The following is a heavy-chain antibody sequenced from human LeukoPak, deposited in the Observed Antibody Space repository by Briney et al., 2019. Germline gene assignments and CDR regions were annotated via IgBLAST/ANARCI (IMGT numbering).Heavy chain of an antibody. Sequence: SETLSLTCAVYGGSFSGYYWSWIRQPPGKGLEWIGEINHSGSTNYNPSLKSRVTISVDTSKNQFSLKLSSVTAADTAVYYCARAGSSSGYDRVGAFDIWGQGTMVTVSS. CDR3: ARAGSSSGYDRVGAFDI. CDR1: GGSFSGYY. V-gene: IGHV4-34*01. CDR2: INHSGST. J-gene: IGHJ3*02. D-gene: IGHD3-22*01.